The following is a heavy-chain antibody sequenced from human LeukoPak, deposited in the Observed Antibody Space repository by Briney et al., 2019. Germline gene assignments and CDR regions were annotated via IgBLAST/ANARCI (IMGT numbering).Heavy chain of an antibody. J-gene: IGHJ6*03. D-gene: IGHD3-10*01. CDR3: ARMPPVRGVRNFYFYYYVDV. Sequence: SETLSLTCTVSGASIDGYYWRGIRQPAGQSPEWIGRIHTSGTTNYNPAFKSRVIMSVDTSDKQFSLNVSSVTAADTAVYYCARMPPVRGVRNFYFYYYVDVWGRGTTVTVSS. CDR1: GASIDGYY. CDR2: IHTSGTT. V-gene: IGHV4-4*07.